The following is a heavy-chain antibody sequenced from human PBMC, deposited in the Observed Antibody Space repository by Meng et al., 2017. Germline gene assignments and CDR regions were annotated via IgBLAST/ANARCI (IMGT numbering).Heavy chain of an antibody. Sequence: GGSLRLSCAASGFTFSSYEMNWVRQAPGKGLEWVSYISSSGSTIYYADSVKGRFTISRDNAKNSLYLKMNSLRAEDTAVYYCARDLTHDYGDYLQWGQGTLVTVSS. CDR3: ARDLTHDYGDYLQ. V-gene: IGHV3-48*03. J-gene: IGHJ4*02. D-gene: IGHD4-17*01. CDR2: ISSSGSTI. CDR1: GFTFSSYE.